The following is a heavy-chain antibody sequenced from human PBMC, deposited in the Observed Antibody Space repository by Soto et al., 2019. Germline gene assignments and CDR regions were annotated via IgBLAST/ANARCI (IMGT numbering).Heavy chain of an antibody. D-gene: IGHD6-19*01. CDR1: GFTFSSYA. Sequence: PGGSLRLSCAASGFTFSSYAMSWVRQAPGKGLEWVSAISGSGGSTYYADSVKGRFTISRDNSKNTLYLQMNSLRAEDTAVYYCAKGPPDSSGWYVTKHHYYYYGMDVWGQGTTVTVSS. J-gene: IGHJ6*02. V-gene: IGHV3-23*01. CDR3: AKGPPDSSGWYVTKHHYYYYGMDV. CDR2: ISGSGGST.